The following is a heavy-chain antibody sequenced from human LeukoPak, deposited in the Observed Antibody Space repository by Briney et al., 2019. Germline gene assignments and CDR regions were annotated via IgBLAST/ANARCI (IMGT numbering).Heavy chain of an antibody. J-gene: IGHJ4*02. V-gene: IGHV3-30*18. D-gene: IGHD3-10*01. Sequence: PGGSLRLSCAASGFTFSSYGMHWVRQAPGKGLEWVAVISYDGSNKYYADSVKGRFTISRDNSKNTLYLQMNSLRAEDTAVYYCGKGTYYYGSGSSAWVDYWGQGTLVTVSS. CDR3: GKGTYYYGSGSSAWVDY. CDR1: GFTFSSYG. CDR2: ISYDGSNK.